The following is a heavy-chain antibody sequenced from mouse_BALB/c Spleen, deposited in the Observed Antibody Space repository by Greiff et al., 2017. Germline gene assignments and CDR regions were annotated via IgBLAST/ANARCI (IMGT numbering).Heavy chain of an antibody. D-gene: IGHD2-2*01. CDR1: GYTFTSYW. CDR2: IYPGDGDT. J-gene: IGHJ2*01. CDR3: ARYGYYFDY. V-gene: IGHV1-87*01. Sequence: QVQLQQSGAELARPGASVKLSCKASGYTFTSYWMQWVKQRPGQGLEWIGAIYPGDGDTRYTQKFKGKATLTADKSSSTAYMQLSSLASEDSAVYYCARYGYYFDYWGQGTTLTVSS.